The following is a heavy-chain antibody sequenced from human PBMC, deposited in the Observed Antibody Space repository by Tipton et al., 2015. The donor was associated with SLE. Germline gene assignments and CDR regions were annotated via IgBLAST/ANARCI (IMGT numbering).Heavy chain of an antibody. J-gene: IGHJ4*02. Sequence: TLSLTCAVSGGSISSGGYSWSWIRQPPGKGLEWIGYIYYSGSTNYNPSLKSRVTISVDTSKNQFSLKLSSVTAADTAVYYCARGSSGWVYFDYWGQGTLVTVSS. V-gene: IGHV4-61*08. CDR3: ARGSSGWVYFDY. CDR2: IYYSGST. CDR1: GGSISSGGYS. D-gene: IGHD6-19*01.